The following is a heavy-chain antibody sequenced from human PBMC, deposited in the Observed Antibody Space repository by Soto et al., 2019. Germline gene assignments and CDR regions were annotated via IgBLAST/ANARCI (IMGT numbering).Heavy chain of an antibody. J-gene: IGHJ6*02. Sequence: QVQLVQSGAEVKKPGSSVKVSCKASGGTFSSYAISWVRQAPGQGLEWMGGIIPIFVTANYAQKFQGRVTITADESTSTAYMELSSLRSEDTAVYYCAREGGSGVIISYGMDVWGQGTTVTVSS. CDR1: GGTFSSYA. V-gene: IGHV1-69*01. D-gene: IGHD3-10*01. CDR2: IIPIFVTA. CDR3: AREGGSGVIISYGMDV.